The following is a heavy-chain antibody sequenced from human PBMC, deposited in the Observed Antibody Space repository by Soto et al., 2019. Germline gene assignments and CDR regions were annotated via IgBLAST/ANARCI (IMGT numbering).Heavy chain of an antibody. CDR1: GYTFIGDY. V-gene: IGHV1-2*02. J-gene: IGHJ6*02. D-gene: IGHD3-10*01. Sequence: ASVKVSCKASGYTFIGDYMHWVRQAPGQGLEWMGWINPNSGGTNYAQNFQGRVTMTRDTSISTAYMELSSLRSDDTAVYYCARNGSVISKNYYYGMGVWGQGTTVTVSS. CDR2: INPNSGGT. CDR3: ARNGSVISKNYYYGMGV.